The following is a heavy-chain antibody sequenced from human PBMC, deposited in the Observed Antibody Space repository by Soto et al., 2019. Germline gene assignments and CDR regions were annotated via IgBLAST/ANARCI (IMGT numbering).Heavy chain of an antibody. CDR2: FDREVGET. V-gene: IGHV1-24*01. CDR1: GYTLSEFP. Sequence: QVHLVQSGAEVKKPGASVKVPCKVAGYTLSEFPIHWVRQSPGRGLEWMGGFDREVGETLYAQNFQDRVTMTEDISTDTAYMELRSLRSEDTAMYYCTFHGWDGLDVWGQGTTVTVSS. CDR3: TFHGWDGLDV. J-gene: IGHJ6*02.